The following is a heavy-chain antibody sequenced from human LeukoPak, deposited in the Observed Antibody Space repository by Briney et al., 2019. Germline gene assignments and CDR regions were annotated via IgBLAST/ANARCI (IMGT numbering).Heavy chain of an antibody. V-gene: IGHV3-74*01. CDR3: ARGYYGPDY. CDR2: INNAGKET. D-gene: IGHD3-10*01. J-gene: IGHJ4*02. CDR1: GFTFSSHW. Sequence: GGSLRLSCAASGFTFSSHWMHWVRQAPGKGLVWVSRINNAGKETTYADSVKSRFTISRDNGRNTVYLQMNSLRAEDTAVYYCARGYYGPDYWGQGTLVTVSS.